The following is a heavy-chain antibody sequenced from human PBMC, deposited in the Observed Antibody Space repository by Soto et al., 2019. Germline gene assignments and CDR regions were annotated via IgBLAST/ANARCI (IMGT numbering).Heavy chain of an antibody. CDR2: IYPGDSDT. V-gene: IGHV5-51*01. CDR3: ARNDTAMVHNFDY. D-gene: IGHD5-18*01. J-gene: IGHJ4*02. CDR1: EYKFTSKW. Sequence: GESLKISCKASEYKFTSKWIGWVRQMPGKGLEWMGIIYPGDSDTRYSPAFQGQVTISADKSINTAYLQWSSLKASDTAIYYCARNDTAMVHNFDYWGQGTQVTVSS.